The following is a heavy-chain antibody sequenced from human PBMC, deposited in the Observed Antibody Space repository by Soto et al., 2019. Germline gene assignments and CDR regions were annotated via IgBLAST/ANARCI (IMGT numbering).Heavy chain of an antibody. V-gene: IGHV3-13*01. CDR1: GFTFSSYD. D-gene: IGHD2-2*01. Sequence: GGSLRLSCAASGFTFSSYDMHWVRQATGKGLEWVSAIGTAGDTYYPGSVKGRFTISRENAKNSLYLQMNSLRAGDTAVYYCARGVHDCSSTSCYARWFDPWGQGTLVTVSS. CDR3: ARGVHDCSSTSCYARWFDP. CDR2: IGTAGDT. J-gene: IGHJ5*02.